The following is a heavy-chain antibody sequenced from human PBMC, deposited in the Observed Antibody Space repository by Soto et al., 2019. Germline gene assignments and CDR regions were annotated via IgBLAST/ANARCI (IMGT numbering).Heavy chain of an antibody. V-gene: IGHV3-33*01. CDR1: GFTFSSYG. J-gene: IGHJ4*02. CDR3: ARDLGYCSGGSCYSADY. CDR2: IWYDGSNK. Sequence: GGSLRLSCAASGFTFSSYGMHWVRQAPGKGLEWVAVIWYDGSNKYYADSVKGRFTIYRDNSKNTLYLQVNSLRAEDTAVYYCARDLGYCSGGSCYSADYWGQGTLVTVSS. D-gene: IGHD2-15*01.